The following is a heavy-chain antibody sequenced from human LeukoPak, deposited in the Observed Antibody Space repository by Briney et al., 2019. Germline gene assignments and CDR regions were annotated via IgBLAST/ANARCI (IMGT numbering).Heavy chain of an antibody. J-gene: IGHJ4*02. D-gene: IGHD1-14*01. V-gene: IGHV3-7*04. CDR3: GGGDHADY. CDR1: GITFSRYW. Sequence: GGSLRLSCAGPGITFSRYWMHWVRQAPGKGLEWVANIKRDGSERNYVNSVKDRFTVSRDNTKNSLYPQMNSLRAEDTAVYYCGGGDHADYWGQGTLVTVSS. CDR2: IKRDGSER.